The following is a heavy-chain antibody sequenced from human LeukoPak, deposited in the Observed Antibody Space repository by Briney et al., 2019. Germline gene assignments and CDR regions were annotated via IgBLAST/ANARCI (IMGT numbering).Heavy chain of an antibody. Sequence: SVKVSCKASGYTFTGYYMHWVRQAPGQGLEWMGWINPNSGGTNYAQKFQGRVTMTRDTSISTAYMELSRLRSDDTAVYYCAREGLLWFGELLGGKHFDYWGQGTLVTVSS. J-gene: IGHJ4*02. CDR1: GYTFTGYY. D-gene: IGHD3-10*01. CDR2: INPNSGGT. CDR3: AREGLLWFGELLGGKHFDY. V-gene: IGHV1-2*02.